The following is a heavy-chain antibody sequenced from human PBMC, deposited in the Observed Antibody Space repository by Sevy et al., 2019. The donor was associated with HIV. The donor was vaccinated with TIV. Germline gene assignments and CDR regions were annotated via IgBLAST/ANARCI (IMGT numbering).Heavy chain of an antibody. Sequence: SETLSLTCNVSGYSITSGFYWGWIRQPPGEGLESIGNIFHRGSTYYNPSLRSRVTISVDTSNNHFSLKLSSVTAADTAMYYCVRRRGFGSGTLYYFDYWGQGTPVTVSS. CDR3: VRRRGFGSGTLYYFDY. J-gene: IGHJ4*02. V-gene: IGHV4-38-2*02. CDR1: GYSITSGFY. D-gene: IGHD3-10*01. CDR2: IFHRGST.